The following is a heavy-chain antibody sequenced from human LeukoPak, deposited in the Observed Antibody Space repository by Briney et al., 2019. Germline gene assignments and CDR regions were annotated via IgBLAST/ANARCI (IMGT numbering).Heavy chain of an antibody. CDR2: TYYRSKWSS. V-gene: IGHV6-1*01. Sequence: SQTLSLTCAISGDSVSSKSAAWNWIRQSPSRGLEWLGRTYYRSKWSSGYAESVKSRISINPDTSKNQFSLQLNSVTPEDTAVYYCASERTGYSSGWYYYYYGMDVWGQGTTVTVSS. CDR3: ASERTGYSSGWYYYYYGMDV. J-gene: IGHJ6*02. CDR1: GDSVSSKSAA. D-gene: IGHD6-19*01.